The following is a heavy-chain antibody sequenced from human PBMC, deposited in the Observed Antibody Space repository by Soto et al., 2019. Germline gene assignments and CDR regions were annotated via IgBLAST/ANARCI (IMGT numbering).Heavy chain of an antibody. CDR2: ISAYNGNT. CDR1: GYTFTSYG. D-gene: IGHD6-13*01. Sequence: ASVKVSCKASGYTFTSYGISWVRQAPGQGLEWMGWISAYNGNTNYAQKLQGRVTMTTDTSTSTAYMELRSLRSDDTAVYYCASGRRIAAAGTSYFDYWGQGTLVTVSS. J-gene: IGHJ4*02. V-gene: IGHV1-18*01. CDR3: ASGRRIAAAGTSYFDY.